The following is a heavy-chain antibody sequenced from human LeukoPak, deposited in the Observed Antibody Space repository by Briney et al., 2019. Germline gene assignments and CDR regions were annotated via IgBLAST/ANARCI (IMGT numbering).Heavy chain of an antibody. Sequence: EASVTVSCKVSGYTLTELSMHWVRQAPGKGLEWMGGFDPEDGETIYAQKFQGRVTMTRDTSTSTVYMELSSLRSEDTAVYYCARGDGGNSGPRRAFDYWGQGTLVTVSS. J-gene: IGHJ4*02. D-gene: IGHD4-23*01. CDR1: GYTLTELS. CDR2: FDPEDGET. CDR3: ARGDGGNSGPRRAFDY. V-gene: IGHV1-24*01.